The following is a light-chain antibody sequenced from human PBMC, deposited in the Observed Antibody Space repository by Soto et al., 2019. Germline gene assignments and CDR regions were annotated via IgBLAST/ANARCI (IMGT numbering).Light chain of an antibody. CDR3: AAWDDRLNGAL. V-gene: IGLV1-44*01. J-gene: IGLJ1*01. Sequence: QSVLTQPPSASGTPGQRVTMSCSGGSSNIGSNTVSWHQHLPGTAPQLLIYSDTQRASGVADRFSGSKSGTSASLAISGLQSDDEADYYCAAWDDRLNGALFGTGTKVTVL. CDR1: SSNIGSNT. CDR2: SDT.